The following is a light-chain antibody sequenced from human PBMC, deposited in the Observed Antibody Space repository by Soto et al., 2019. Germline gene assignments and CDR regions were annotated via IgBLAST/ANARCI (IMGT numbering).Light chain of an antibody. CDR2: AAS. CDR1: QGILDY. Sequence: DIQMTQSPSFLSASVGDRVTITCRASQGILDYVAWFQQKPGKAPNLLIYAASTLQSGVPSRFSGSGSGTDFTLTISSLQPEEVATYYCRKYNTAPQTFGQGTKVEIK. CDR3: RKYNTAPQT. V-gene: IGKV1-27*01. J-gene: IGKJ1*01.